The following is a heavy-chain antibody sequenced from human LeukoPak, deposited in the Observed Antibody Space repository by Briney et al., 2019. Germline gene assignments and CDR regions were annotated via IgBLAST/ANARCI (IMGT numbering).Heavy chain of an antibody. CDR1: GFTFSSYA. D-gene: IGHD6-19*01. CDR3: AKATEWLVPNWFDP. V-gene: IGHV3-23*01. Sequence: PGASLRLSCAASGFTFSSYAMSWVRQAPGKGLEWVSAISGSGGSTYYADSVKGRFTISRDNSKNTLYLQMNSLRAEGTAVYYCAKATEWLVPNWFDPGGQGTLVTVSS. CDR2: ISGSGGST. J-gene: IGHJ5*02.